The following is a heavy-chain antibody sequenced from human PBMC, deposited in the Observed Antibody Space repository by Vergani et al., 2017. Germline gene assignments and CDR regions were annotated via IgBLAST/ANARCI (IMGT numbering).Heavy chain of an antibody. D-gene: IGHD1-1*01. CDR2: ISYDGNKK. J-gene: IGHJ6*03. CDR3: ARDFLTRVTTLDYYYMGV. Sequence: QVQLVESGGGEVQPGRSLRLSCSAAGFSFSDYGVQWVRQAPGKGLEWVSVISYDGNKKNYADSVKGRFTISRDNSKNTLYLEMNALRAEDTAVYYCARDFLTRVTTLDYYYMGVWGKGTTVTVSS. CDR1: GFSFSDYG. V-gene: IGHV3-30*03.